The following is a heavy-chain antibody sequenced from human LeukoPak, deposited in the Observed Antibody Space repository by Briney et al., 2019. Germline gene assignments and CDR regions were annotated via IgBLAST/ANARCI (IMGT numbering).Heavy chain of an antibody. J-gene: IGHJ6*02. CDR3: STGPTQQWLYSGRDV. Sequence: GRSLRLSCTASGFTFGDHAMSWVRQAPGKGLEGLGFIRSKAYGGTTEYAASAKGRFTISRDDSKSLAYLQKTRMPSDDPAVYYCSTGPTQQWLYSGRDVGGQGTTLIVSS. V-gene: IGHV3-49*04. D-gene: IGHD5-18*01. CDR2: IRSKAYGGTT. CDR1: GFTFGDHA.